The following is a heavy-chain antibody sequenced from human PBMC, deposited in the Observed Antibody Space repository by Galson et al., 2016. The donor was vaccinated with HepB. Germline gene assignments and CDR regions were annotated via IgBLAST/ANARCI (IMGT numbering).Heavy chain of an antibody. CDR2: ISGSGDRT. Sequence: VRQAPGKGLEGVSSISGSGDRTYYADSVKGRFTISRDNAKNMLYLQMDNLGVEDTAVFYCAKVPSVTRDYWYGMDVWGRGTTVTV. CDR3: AKVPSVTRDYWYGMDV. D-gene: IGHD4-17*01. J-gene: IGHJ6*04. V-gene: IGHV3-23*01.